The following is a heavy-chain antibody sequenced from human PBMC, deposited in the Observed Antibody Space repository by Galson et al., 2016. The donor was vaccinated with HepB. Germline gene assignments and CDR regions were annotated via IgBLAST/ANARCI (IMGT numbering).Heavy chain of an antibody. Sequence: SETLSLTCTVSGGSITIGGSYWGWIRQPPGKGLEWIGSIYYTGSTYHHPSLKSRVTISVDTSKNQFSLKVNSVTAADTAVYYCARHFLSDRSGWYLRPAFDIWGQGTKVTVSS. D-gene: IGHD6-19*01. CDR2: IYYTGST. J-gene: IGHJ3*02. CDR1: GGSITIGGSY. V-gene: IGHV4-39*01. CDR3: ARHFLSDRSGWYLRPAFDI.